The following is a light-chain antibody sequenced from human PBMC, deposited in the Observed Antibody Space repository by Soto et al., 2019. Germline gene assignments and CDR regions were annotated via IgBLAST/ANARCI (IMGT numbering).Light chain of an antibody. Sequence: QSALAQPPSASGSPGQSVTISCTGTKNDIGVYDFVSWYQHHPGKAPRLIIYEVVQRPSGVPDRFSGSKSGNTASLTISGLQADDEGDYYCSSKTSSSSPFVFGTGTKVTVL. CDR2: EVV. V-gene: IGLV2-8*01. CDR1: KNDIGVYDF. CDR3: SSKTSSSSPFV. J-gene: IGLJ1*01.